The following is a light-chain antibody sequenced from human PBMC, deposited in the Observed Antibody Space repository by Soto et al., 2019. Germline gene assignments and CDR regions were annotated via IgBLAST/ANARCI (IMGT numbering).Light chain of an antibody. CDR1: SSNVGAGYD. CDR2: GDS. V-gene: IGLV1-40*01. CDR3: QSYDSSLSGVV. Sequence: QSVLTQPPSVSGAPGQRVTIACTGSSSNVGAGYDVHWYQQLPGTAPKLIMYGDSNRPSGVPDRFSGSKSGTTASLAITGLQAEDEEDYYCQSYDSSLSGVVFGGGTKLTVL. J-gene: IGLJ2*01.